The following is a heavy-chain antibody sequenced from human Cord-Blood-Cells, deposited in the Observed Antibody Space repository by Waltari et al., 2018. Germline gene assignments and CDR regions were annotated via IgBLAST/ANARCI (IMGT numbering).Heavy chain of an antibody. Sequence: QVQLVQSGAEVKKPGSSVKVSCKASGGTFSSYAISWVRQAPGQGLEWMGGCIPILGVANYAQKVQGRVTITADKSTSTAYMELSSLRSEDTAVYYCARDYYGSGSYAFDIWGQGTMVTVSS. D-gene: IGHD3-10*01. CDR1: GGTFSSYA. V-gene: IGHV1-69*10. J-gene: IGHJ3*02. CDR3: ARDYYGSGSYAFDI. CDR2: CIPILGVA.